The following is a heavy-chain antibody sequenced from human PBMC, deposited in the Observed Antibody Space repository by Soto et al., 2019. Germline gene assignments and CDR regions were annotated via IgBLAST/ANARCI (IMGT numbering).Heavy chain of an antibody. Sequence: ASVKVSCKASGYTFTSYGISWVRQAPGQGLEWMGWISAYNGNTNYAQKLQGRVTMTTDTSTSTAYKELRSLRSDDTAVYYCARGGGVLDYDYFWGSYRFLSVDYWGRGTLVTVSS. CDR1: GYTFTSYG. J-gene: IGHJ4*02. D-gene: IGHD3-16*02. V-gene: IGHV1-18*01. CDR2: ISAYNGNT. CDR3: ARGGGVLDYDYFWGSYRFLSVDY.